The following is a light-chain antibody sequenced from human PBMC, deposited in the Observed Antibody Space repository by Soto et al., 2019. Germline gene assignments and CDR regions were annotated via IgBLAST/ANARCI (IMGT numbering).Light chain of an antibody. CDR1: QSVGDTF. J-gene: IGKJ1*01. V-gene: IGKV3-20*01. Sequence: EIVLTQSPGTLSLSLGEKATLSCRASQSVGDTFLSWYQQKPGLAPRLLIYGVSNRATGIPDRFSGSGSGTDFILTISRLEPEDFALYYCGQFVSSPPRTFGQGTKVEIK. CDR3: GQFVSSPPRT. CDR2: GVS.